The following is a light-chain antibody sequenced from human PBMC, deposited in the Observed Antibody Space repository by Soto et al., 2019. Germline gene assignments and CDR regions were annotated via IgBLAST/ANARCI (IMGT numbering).Light chain of an antibody. Sequence: QSALTQPPSVSGSPGQSVTISCTGTSSDVGSYNRVSWYQQPPGTAPKLMIYAVTNRPSGVPNRFSASKSGNTASLTISGLQAEDESDYYCTSYTSSRTWVFGGGTKLTVL. CDR2: AVT. CDR3: TSYTSSRTWV. V-gene: IGLV2-18*02. J-gene: IGLJ3*02. CDR1: SSDVGSYNR.